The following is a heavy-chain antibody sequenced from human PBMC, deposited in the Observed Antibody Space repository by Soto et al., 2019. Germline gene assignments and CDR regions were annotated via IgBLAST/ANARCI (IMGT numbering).Heavy chain of an antibody. Sequence: SETLSLTCTVSGGSISSYYWSWIRQPPGKGLEWIGYIYSRGTTSYNPSLKSRATILVDTSKNQFSLRLTSVTATDTAVYYCATGRISRGLDVWGQGTTVTVSS. V-gene: IGHV4-59*12. CDR1: GGSISSYY. CDR2: IYSRGTT. CDR3: ATGRISRGLDV. J-gene: IGHJ6*02.